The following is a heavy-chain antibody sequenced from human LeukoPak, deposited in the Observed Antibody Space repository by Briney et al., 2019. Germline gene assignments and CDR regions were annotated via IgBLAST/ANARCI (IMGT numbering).Heavy chain of an antibody. V-gene: IGHV4-59*08. CDR1: GGSISTYY. Sequence: PSETLSLTCTVSGGSISTYYWSWIRQPPGKGLEWIASTYYSGSSSYYNPSVKSRVTISVDTSKNQFSLKLSSVTAADTAVYYCARSIRSYYYGMDVWGQGTTVTVSS. CDR2: TYYSGSS. CDR3: ARSIRSYYYGMDV. J-gene: IGHJ6*02.